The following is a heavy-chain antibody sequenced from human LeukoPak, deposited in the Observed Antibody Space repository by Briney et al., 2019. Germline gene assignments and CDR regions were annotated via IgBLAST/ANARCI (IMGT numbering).Heavy chain of an antibody. CDR3: ARGQYCSGGSCYAPFDY. CDR1: GGSLSGYY. Sequence: SETLSLTCAVYGGSLSGYYWSWIRQPPGKGLEWIGEINHSGSTNYNPSLKSRVTISVDTSKNQFSLKLSSVTAADTAVYYCARGQYCSGGSCYAPFDYWGQGTLVTVSS. V-gene: IGHV4-34*01. CDR2: INHSGST. D-gene: IGHD2-15*01. J-gene: IGHJ4*02.